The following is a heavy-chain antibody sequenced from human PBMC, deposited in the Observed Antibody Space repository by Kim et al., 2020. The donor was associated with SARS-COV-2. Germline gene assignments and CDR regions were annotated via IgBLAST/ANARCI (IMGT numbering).Heavy chain of an antibody. CDR3: TTYRCGGDCYSYYYYYGMDV. V-gene: IGHV3-15*01. D-gene: IGHD2-21*02. CDR2: IKSKTDGGTT. Sequence: GGSLRLSCAASGFTFSNAWMSWVRQAPGKGLEWVGRIKSKTDGGTTYYAAPVKGRFTISRDDSKNTLYLQMNSLKTEDTAVYYCTTYRCGGDCYSYYYYYGMDVWGQGTTVTVSS. J-gene: IGHJ6*02. CDR1: GFTFSNAW.